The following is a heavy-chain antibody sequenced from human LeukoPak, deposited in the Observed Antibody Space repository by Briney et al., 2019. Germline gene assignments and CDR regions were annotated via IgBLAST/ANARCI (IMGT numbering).Heavy chain of an antibody. CDR1: GFPFSSYA. Sequence: GGSLRLSCAASGFPFSSYAMSWVRQAPGQGLEWVSAISGSGDSTYYADSVKGRFTISRDNSKTTLYLQMNSLRAEDTALYYCAKDLDGVRGIIPHSLGAFNIWGQGTMVTVSS. D-gene: IGHD3-10*01. CDR2: ISGSGDST. V-gene: IGHV3-23*01. CDR3: AKDLDGVRGIIPHSLGAFNI. J-gene: IGHJ3*02.